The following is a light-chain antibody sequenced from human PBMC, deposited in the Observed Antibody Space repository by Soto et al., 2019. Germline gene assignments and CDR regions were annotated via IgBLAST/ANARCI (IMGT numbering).Light chain of an antibody. CDR2: LAS. V-gene: IGKV1-9*01. Sequence: DIQLTQSPSFLSASVGDRVTIACRASQGIKSYLAWYQQKPGKAPKLLIYLASTLQSGVPSRFSGSGSGTEFTLTISSLQPEDFATYYCQQGNSYPITFGQGTRLEIK. J-gene: IGKJ5*01. CDR3: QQGNSYPIT. CDR1: QGIKSY.